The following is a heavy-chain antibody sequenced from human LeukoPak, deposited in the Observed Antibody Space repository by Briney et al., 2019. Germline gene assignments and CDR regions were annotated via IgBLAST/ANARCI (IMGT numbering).Heavy chain of an antibody. V-gene: IGHV1-69*13. J-gene: IGHJ4*02. Sequence: ASVKVSCKVSGYTLTELSMHWVRQAPGQGLEWMGGIIPIFGTANYAQKFQGRVTITADESTSTAYMELSSLRSEDTAVYYCAGHYGSGSYTFDYWGQGTLVTVSS. CDR1: GYTLTELS. CDR2: IIPIFGTA. D-gene: IGHD3-10*01. CDR3: AGHYGSGSYTFDY.